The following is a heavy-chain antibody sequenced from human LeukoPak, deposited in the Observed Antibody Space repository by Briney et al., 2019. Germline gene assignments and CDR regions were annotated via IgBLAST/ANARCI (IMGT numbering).Heavy chain of an antibody. CDR1: GYTFTSYY. CDR3: ARDLVRLITGSSTGFDP. Sequence: ASVKVSCKASGYTFTSYYMHWARQAPGQGLEWIGIINPSGGSTSYAQKFQGRVTMTRDTSTSTVYMELRSLRSDDTAVYYCARDLVRLITGSSTGFDPWGQGTLVTVSS. V-gene: IGHV1-46*01. J-gene: IGHJ5*02. D-gene: IGHD1-20*01. CDR2: INPSGGST.